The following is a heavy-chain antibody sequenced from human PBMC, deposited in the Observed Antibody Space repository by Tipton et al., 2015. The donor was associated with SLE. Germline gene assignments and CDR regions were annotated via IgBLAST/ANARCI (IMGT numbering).Heavy chain of an antibody. J-gene: IGHJ4*02. CDR1: GGSFSVHY. CDR3: ARDYGSGLDY. Sequence: TLSLTCAVYGGSFSVHYWSWSWIRQPPGKGVEWIGEINHSGSTNYNPSLKSRVTISVDTSKNQFSLKLSSVTAADTAVYYCARDYGSGLDYWGQGTLVTVSS. CDR2: INHSGST. D-gene: IGHD3-10*01. V-gene: IGHV4-34*01.